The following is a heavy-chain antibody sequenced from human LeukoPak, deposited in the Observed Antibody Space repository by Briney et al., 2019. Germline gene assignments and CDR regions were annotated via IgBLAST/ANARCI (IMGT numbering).Heavy chain of an antibody. D-gene: IGHD6-19*01. CDR3: ARRSTVAGTYWFDP. CDR1: GGSISSYY. Sequence: PSETLSLTCTVSGGSISSYYWSWIRQPPGKGLEWIGYIYYSGSTYYNPSLKSRVTISVDTSKNQFSLKLSSVTAADTAVYYCARRSTVAGTYWFDPWGQGTLVTVSS. J-gene: IGHJ5*02. CDR2: IYYSGST. V-gene: IGHV4-59*08.